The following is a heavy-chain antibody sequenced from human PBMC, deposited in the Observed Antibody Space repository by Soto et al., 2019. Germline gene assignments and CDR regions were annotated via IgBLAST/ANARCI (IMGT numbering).Heavy chain of an antibody. V-gene: IGHV3-21*01. Sequence: EVQLVESGGGLVKPGGSLRLSCAASGFTFNSYSMNWVRQDPGQGLEWVSSISSSSSYIYYADSVKGRFTISRDNAKNSLYLQMNSLRVEDTAVYYCASAEYYYDTSGWYYWGQGTLVTVSS. CDR2: ISSSSSYI. J-gene: IGHJ4*02. D-gene: IGHD3-22*01. CDR1: GFTFNSYS. CDR3: ASAEYYYDTSGWYY.